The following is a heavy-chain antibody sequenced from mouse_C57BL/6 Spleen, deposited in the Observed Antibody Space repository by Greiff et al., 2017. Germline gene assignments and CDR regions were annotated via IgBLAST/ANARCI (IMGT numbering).Heavy chain of an antibody. Sequence: QVQLQQPGAELVKPGASVKLSCKASGYTFTSYWMQWVKPRPGQGLEWIGEIDPSDSYTNYNQKFKGKATLTVDTSSSTAYMQLSSLTSEDSAVYYCAIWGTTVVARDFDYWGQGTTLTVSS. J-gene: IGHJ2*01. CDR2: IDPSDSYT. CDR1: GYTFTSYW. D-gene: IGHD1-1*01. V-gene: IGHV1-50*01. CDR3: AIWGTTVVARDFDY.